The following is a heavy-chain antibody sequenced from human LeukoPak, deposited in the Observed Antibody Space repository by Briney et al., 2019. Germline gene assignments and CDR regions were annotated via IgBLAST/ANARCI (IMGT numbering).Heavy chain of an antibody. CDR3: AKVSNIGGSGTRDY. CDR2: KYYSGST. V-gene: IGHV4-39*07. D-gene: IGHD3-10*01. Sequence: LETLSLTCSVSGGSISSTTYYWGWIRQPPGKGLEWIGTKYYSGSTYYNMSLKRRVTISVDTSKNQFSLKLSSVTAADTAVYYCAKVSNIGGSGTRDYWGQGTLVTVSS. J-gene: IGHJ4*02. CDR1: GGSISSTTYY.